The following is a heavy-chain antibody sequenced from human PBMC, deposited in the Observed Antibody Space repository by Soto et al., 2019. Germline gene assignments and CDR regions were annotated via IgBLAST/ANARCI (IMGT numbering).Heavy chain of an antibody. Sequence: QVQLAQPGVEVKKPGASVKVSCKASGYTFSSYGISWVRQAPGQGLEWMGWISAYNGDVNYAQNFQGRVTMATDTSTSTAYMELRSLRSDDTAIYYCARDGPLISSRSWLDPWGPGTLVTVSS. CDR2: ISAYNGDV. V-gene: IGHV1-18*04. CDR1: GYTFSSYG. D-gene: IGHD3-16*01. J-gene: IGHJ5*02. CDR3: ARDGPLISSRSWLDP.